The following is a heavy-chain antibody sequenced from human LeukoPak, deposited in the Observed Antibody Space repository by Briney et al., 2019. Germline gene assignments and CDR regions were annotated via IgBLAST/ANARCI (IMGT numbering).Heavy chain of an antibody. CDR3: VRAPTAGPYYFDY. CDR2: IYSGGST. D-gene: IGHD6-13*01. Sequence: GGSLRLSCAASGFTVSSNYMSWVRQAPGKGLEWVSVIYSGGSTYYADSVKGRFTISRDNSKNTLYLQMNSLRAEDTAVYYCVRAPTAGPYYFDYWGQGTLVTVSS. J-gene: IGHJ4*02. V-gene: IGHV3-66*01. CDR1: GFTVSSNY.